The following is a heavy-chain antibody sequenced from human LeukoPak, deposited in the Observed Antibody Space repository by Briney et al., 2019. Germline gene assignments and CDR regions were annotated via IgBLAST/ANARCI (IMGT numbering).Heavy chain of an antibody. CDR3: ARDIKGQYQDAFDI. Sequence: GGSLRLSCAASGFTFSSYERNWVRQAPGKGLEWVSYISSSGTNIKYADSVKGRFTISRGNAKNSVYLQMNSLRAEDTAVYYCARDIKGQYQDAFDIWGQGTMVTVSS. CDR2: ISSSGTNI. CDR1: GFTFSSYE. J-gene: IGHJ3*02. V-gene: IGHV3-48*03. D-gene: IGHD2-2*01.